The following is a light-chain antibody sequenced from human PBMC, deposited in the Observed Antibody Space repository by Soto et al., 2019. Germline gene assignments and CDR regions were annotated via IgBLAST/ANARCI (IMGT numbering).Light chain of an antibody. CDR1: YSNIGTNT. V-gene: IGLV1-44*01. CDR2: NES. J-gene: IGLJ3*02. Sequence: QSVLTQPPSASGTPGQRVTISCSGSYSNIGTNTVNWYQQLPGAAPKLLIYNESQRPSGVPDRFSGSKPGTSASLAIGGLQSEDEADYYGAAWDGSLNVVLFGGGTTLTVL. CDR3: AAWDGSLNVVL.